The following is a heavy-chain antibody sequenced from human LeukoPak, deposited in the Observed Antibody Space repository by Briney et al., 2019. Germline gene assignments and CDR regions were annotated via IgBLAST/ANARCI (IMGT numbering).Heavy chain of an antibody. J-gene: IGHJ6*02. CDR3: ASGFRYGYDSSGYYSSDGMDV. D-gene: IGHD3-22*01. CDR1: GFTFSGSA. Sequence: PGGSLRLSCAASGFTFSGSAMSWIRQAPGKGLEWVSYISSSSSYTNYADSVKGRFTNTRDNAKNLLYLQMNSLRAEETVVYYCASGFRYGYDSSGYYSSDGMDVWGQGTTVTVSS. V-gene: IGHV3-11*06. CDR2: ISSSSSYT.